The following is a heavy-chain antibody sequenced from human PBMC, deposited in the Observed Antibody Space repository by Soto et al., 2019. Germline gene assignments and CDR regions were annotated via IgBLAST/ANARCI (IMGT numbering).Heavy chain of an antibody. D-gene: IGHD3-10*02. CDR2: ISGSGGST. CDR3: AKLLLRSPPYYMDV. Sequence: HPGGSLRLSCAASGFTFSSYAMSWVRQAPGKGLEWVSAISGSGGSTYYADSVKGRFTISRDNSKNTLYLQMNSLRAEDTAVYYCAKLLLRSPPYYMDVWGKGTTVTVSS. V-gene: IGHV3-23*01. J-gene: IGHJ6*03. CDR1: GFTFSSYA.